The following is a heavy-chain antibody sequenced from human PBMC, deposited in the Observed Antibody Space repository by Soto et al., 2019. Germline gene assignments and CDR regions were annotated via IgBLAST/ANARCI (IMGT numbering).Heavy chain of an antibody. CDR1: GFTFSSYA. J-gene: IGHJ6*03. Sequence: PGGSLRLSCAASGFTFSSYAMSWVRQAPGKGLEWVSAISGSGGSTYYADSVKGRFTISRDNSKNTLYLQMNSLRAEDTAVYYCAKDSASITIFGVVINDYYYMAVWGKGTTVTVS. CDR2: ISGSGGST. CDR3: AKDSASITIFGVVINDYYYMAV. V-gene: IGHV3-23*01. D-gene: IGHD3-3*01.